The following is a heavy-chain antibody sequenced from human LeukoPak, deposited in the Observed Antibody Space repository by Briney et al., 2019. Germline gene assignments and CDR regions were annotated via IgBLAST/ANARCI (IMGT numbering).Heavy chain of an antibody. J-gene: IGHJ4*02. CDR1: GFIFNNYE. CDR3: ARWGRGTGFDY. V-gene: IGHV3-48*03. Sequence: GGSLRLSCVASGFIFNNYEMNWVRQAPGKGLEWVAFISSSGMSIYYADSVKGRFTISRDNANNALYLQMNSLRAEDTAIYYCARWGRGTGFDYWGQGTLATVSS. D-gene: IGHD7-27*01. CDR2: ISSSGMSI.